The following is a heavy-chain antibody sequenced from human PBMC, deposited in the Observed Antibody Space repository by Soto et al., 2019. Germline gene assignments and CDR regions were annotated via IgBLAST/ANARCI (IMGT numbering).Heavy chain of an antibody. CDR1: GFTFGYYA. CDR2: IRSKTYGGTT. Sequence: GSLRLSCSGSGFTFGYYAVSWVRQAPGKGLEWVGFIRSKTYGGTTQYAASVKGRFSISRDDSKSIAYLQMDSLRSEDTGVYFCTRAPYDSSGYYDYWGQGTLVTVSS. D-gene: IGHD3-22*01. CDR3: TRAPYDSSGYYDY. J-gene: IGHJ4*02. V-gene: IGHV3-49*04.